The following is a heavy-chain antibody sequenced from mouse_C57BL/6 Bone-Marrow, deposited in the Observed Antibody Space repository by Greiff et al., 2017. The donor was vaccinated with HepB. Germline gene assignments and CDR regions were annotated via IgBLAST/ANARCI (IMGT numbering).Heavy chain of an antibody. CDR1: GFSLTSYG. CDR2: IWSGGST. Sequence: VQLQQSGPGLVQPSQSLSITCTVSGFSLTSYGVHWVRQSPGKGLEWLGVIWSGGSTDYNAAFISRLSISKDNSKSQVFFKMNSLQADDTAIYYCARESPTTVVATRNAMDYWGQGTSVTVSS. CDR3: ARESPTTVVATRNAMDY. V-gene: IGHV2-2*01. D-gene: IGHD1-1*01. J-gene: IGHJ4*01.